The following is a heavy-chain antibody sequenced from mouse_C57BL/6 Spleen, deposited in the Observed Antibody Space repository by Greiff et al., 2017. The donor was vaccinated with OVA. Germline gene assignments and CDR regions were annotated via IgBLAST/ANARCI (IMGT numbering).Heavy chain of an antibody. V-gene: IGHV14-1*01. Sequence: EVQLQQSGAELVRPGASVTLSCTASGFNIKDYYMHWVKQRPEQGLEWIGRIDPEDGATEYAPTFQGQATMTAAPNSNTAYLQLSSLTSDDTAVYYCTTSDGTVYYYAMDYWGQGTSVTVAS. CDR2: IDPEDGAT. CDR1: GFNIKDYY. D-gene: IGHD1-1*01. CDR3: TTSDGTVYYYAMDY. J-gene: IGHJ4*01.